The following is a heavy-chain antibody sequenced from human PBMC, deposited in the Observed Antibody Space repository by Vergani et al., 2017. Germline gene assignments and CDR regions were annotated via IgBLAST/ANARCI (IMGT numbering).Heavy chain of an antibody. CDR3: GRKXSPASLMDKRIDI. CDR1: GFLFSDYY. J-gene: IGHJ5*02. D-gene: IGHD2-2*01. V-gene: IGHV3-11*01. Sequence: QVQLVASGGGLVRPGGSLKLSCAASGFLFSDYYMTWIRQTPGKGLEWLAHISDGGETKMYAESLKGRFTVSRDNTKNLLILQMKTLKVDDTATYYCGRKXSPASLMDKRIDIWGQGTLVTVSS. CDR2: ISDGGETK.